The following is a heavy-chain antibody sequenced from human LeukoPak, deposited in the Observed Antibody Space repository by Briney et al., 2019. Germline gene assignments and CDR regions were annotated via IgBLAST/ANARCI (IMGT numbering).Heavy chain of an antibody. CDR1: GYTLSSYG. V-gene: IGHV1-18*01. D-gene: IGHD3/OR15-3a*01. Sequence: ASVKVSCKASGYTLSSYGFIWVRQAPGQGLEWMGWISAYNGNTNYAQKFQGRVSMTTDTSTTTAYMELRTLRSDDTAVYYCASGTEMYYFDYWGRGTLVTFSS. J-gene: IGHJ4*02. CDR3: ASGTEMYYFDY. CDR2: ISAYNGNT.